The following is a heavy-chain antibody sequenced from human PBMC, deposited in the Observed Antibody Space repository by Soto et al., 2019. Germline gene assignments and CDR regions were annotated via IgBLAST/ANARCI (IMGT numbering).Heavy chain of an antibody. D-gene: IGHD3-10*01. CDR2: ISGNSNYM. Sequence: GGSLRLSCAASGFTFSSYSMNWVRQAPGKGLEWVSSISGNSNYMYYADSVKGRFTISRDNAKSSLYLQMNSLRAEDTAVYYCAREMIGSGSYDYWGQGILVTVSS. J-gene: IGHJ4*02. V-gene: IGHV3-21*01. CDR1: GFTFSSYS. CDR3: AREMIGSGSYDY.